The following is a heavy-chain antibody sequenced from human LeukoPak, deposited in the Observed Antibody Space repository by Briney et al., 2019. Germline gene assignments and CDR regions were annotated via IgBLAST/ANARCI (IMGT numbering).Heavy chain of an antibody. CDR2: ISGSGGST. V-gene: IGHV3-23*01. CDR1: GFTFSSYA. D-gene: IGHD3-3*01. CDR3: VKDYYDFWSGKYASYGMDV. Sequence: QPGASLRLSCAASGFTFSSYAMSWVRQAPGKGLEWVSAISGSGGSTYYADSVKGRFTISRDNSKNTLYLQMNSLRAEDTAVYYCVKDYYDFWSGKYASYGMDVWGQGTTVTVSS. J-gene: IGHJ6*02.